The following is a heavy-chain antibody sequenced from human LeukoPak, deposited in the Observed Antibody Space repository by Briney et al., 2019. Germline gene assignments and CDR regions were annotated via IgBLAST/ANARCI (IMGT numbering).Heavy chain of an antibody. CDR2: INPNSGGT. J-gene: IGHJ4*02. V-gene: IGHV1-2*02. D-gene: IGHD3-10*01. CDR1: GYTFTGYY. Sequence: GASVKVSCKASGYTFTGYYMHWVRQAPGQGLEWMGWINPNSGGTNYAQKFQGRVTMTEDTSTDTAYMELSSLRSEDTAVYYCATVHQGSGSYCFDYWGQGTLVTVSS. CDR3: ATVHQGSGSYCFDY.